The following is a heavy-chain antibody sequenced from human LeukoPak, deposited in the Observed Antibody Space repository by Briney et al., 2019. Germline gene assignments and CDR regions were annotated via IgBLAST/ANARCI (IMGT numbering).Heavy chain of an antibody. V-gene: IGHV4-4*07. D-gene: IGHD3-22*01. CDR3: AREEYFQDSNGYSYYFHS. Sequence: PSETLSLTCTVSGGSIGWDYWSWIRQSAGKGLEWIGRIYKSGSTNYNPSFRSRVTMSVDTSKNQFSLNVTSVTAADTAVYYCAREEYFQDSNGYSYYFHSWGQGSLVTMSS. J-gene: IGHJ4*02. CDR1: GGSIGWDY. CDR2: IYKSGST.